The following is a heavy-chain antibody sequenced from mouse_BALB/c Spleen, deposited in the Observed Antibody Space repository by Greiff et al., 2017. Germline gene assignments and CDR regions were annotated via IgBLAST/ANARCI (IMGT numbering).Heavy chain of an antibody. V-gene: IGHV5-6*01. J-gene: IGHJ4*01. CDR1: GFTFSSYG. CDR3: ARDNGNFYAMDY. Sequence: EVQRVESGGDLVKPGGSLKLSCAASGFTFSSYGMSWVRQTPDKRLEWVATISSGGSYTYYPDSVKGRFTISRDNAKNTLYLQMSSLKSEDTAMYYCARDNGNFYAMDYWGQGTSVTVSS. D-gene: IGHD2-1*01. CDR2: ISSGGSYT.